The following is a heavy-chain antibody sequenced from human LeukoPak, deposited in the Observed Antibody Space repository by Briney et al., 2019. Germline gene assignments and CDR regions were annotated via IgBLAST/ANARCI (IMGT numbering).Heavy chain of an antibody. Sequence: GGSLRLSCAASGFTFSDHYMDWVRQAPGKGLEWVGRTRNKASSYSTEYAASVKGRFTISRDDSQNSLYLQMNSLKTEDTAVYYRVRDSKNYYLDVWGKGTTVTVSS. J-gene: IGHJ6*03. CDR3: VRDSKNYYLDV. V-gene: IGHV3-72*01. CDR1: GFTFSDHY. CDR2: TRNKASSYST. D-gene: IGHD2-2*01.